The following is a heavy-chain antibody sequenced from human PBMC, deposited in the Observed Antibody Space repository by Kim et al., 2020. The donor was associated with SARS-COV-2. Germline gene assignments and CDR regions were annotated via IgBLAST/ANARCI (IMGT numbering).Heavy chain of an antibody. CDR1: GYTFTSYG. Sequence: ASVKVSCKASGYTFTSYGISWVRQAPGQGLEWMGWISAYNGNTNYAQKLQGRVTMTTDTSTSTAYMELRSLRSDDTAVYYCARAGAVAGTSLYFDYWGQGTLVTVSS. CDR3: ARAGAVAGTSLYFDY. J-gene: IGHJ4*02. D-gene: IGHD6-19*01. V-gene: IGHV1-18*01. CDR2: ISAYNGNT.